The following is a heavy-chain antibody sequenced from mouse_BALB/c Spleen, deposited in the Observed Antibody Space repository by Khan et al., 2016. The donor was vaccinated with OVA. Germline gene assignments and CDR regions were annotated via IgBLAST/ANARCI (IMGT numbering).Heavy chain of an antibody. Sequence: EVKLEESGPGLVKPSQSLSLTCTVTGYSITTDYAWNWIRQFPGNKLEWMGYISYSGNTKYNPSLKSRISITRPTSKNQFFLQLKSVTTEDTARYYCARVYGGDFDYWGQGTTLTVSS. V-gene: IGHV3-2*02. D-gene: IGHD1-1*01. CDR2: ISYSGNT. CDR1: GYSITTDYA. J-gene: IGHJ2*01. CDR3: ARVYGGDFDY.